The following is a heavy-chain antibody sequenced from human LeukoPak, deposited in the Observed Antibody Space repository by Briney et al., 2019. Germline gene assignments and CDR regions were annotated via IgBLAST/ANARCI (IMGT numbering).Heavy chain of an antibody. Sequence: GGSLRLSCTAPRFNLDFYFMSWVRQAPGKGLEWVSRINSDGSDTNYADSVKGRFTISRDNAKNTLYLQMNSLRVEDTAVYYCARGLTGDRWGQGSLVTVSS. D-gene: IGHD7-27*01. CDR2: INSDGSDT. V-gene: IGHV3-74*01. CDR3: ARGLTGDR. CDR1: RFNLDFYF. J-gene: IGHJ4*02.